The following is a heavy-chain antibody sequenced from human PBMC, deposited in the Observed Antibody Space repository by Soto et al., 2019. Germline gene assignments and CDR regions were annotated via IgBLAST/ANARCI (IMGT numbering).Heavy chain of an antibody. CDR2: ISYDGSNK. D-gene: IGHD6-6*01. CDR3: AKRGAARYYYYYGMEV. CDR1: GFTFSSYG. V-gene: IGHV3-30*18. Sequence: QVQLVEPGGGVVQPGRSLRLSCAASGFTFSSYGMHWVRQAPGKGLEWVAVISYDGSNKYYADSVKGRFTISRDNSKNTLYLQMNSLRAEDTAVYYCAKRGAARYYYYYGMEVWGQGTKVTV. J-gene: IGHJ6*02.